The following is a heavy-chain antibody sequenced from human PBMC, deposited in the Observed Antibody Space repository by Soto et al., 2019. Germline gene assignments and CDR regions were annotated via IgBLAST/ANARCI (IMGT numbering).Heavy chain of an antibody. CDR3: ASDGLGVDCIGGSGYSLGWFDP. CDR1: GGTFSSYT. Sequence: QVQLVQSGAEVKKPGSSVKVSCKASGGTFSSYTISWVRQAPGQGLEWMGRIIPILGIANYAQKFQGRVTLTADKAPGRANRALSSLRSEDTAVDYCASDGLGVDCIGGSGYSLGWFDPRGQGTLVRVSS. CDR2: IIPILGIA. D-gene: IGHD2-15*01. J-gene: IGHJ5*02. V-gene: IGHV1-69*02.